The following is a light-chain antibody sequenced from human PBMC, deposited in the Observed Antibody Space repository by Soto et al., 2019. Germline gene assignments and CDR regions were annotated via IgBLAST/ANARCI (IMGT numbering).Light chain of an antibody. CDR2: DVI. V-gene: IGLV2-8*01. J-gene: IGLJ2*01. CDR1: SSDIGGNNF. Sequence: QSALTQPPSASGSPGQSVTISCTGTSSDIGGNNFVSWYQHHPGKAPKLMLYDVIKRPSGVPARFPGSKSGNTASLTVSGLQAEDEADYYCSSYGGSNNFVVFGGGTKLTVL. CDR3: SSYGGSNNFVV.